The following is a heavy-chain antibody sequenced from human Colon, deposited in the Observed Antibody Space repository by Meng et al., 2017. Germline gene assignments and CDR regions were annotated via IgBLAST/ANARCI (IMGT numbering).Heavy chain of an antibody. CDR3: ARNPVIPDARTFDF. Sequence: QVQLQESGPGVVKPSQTLSPTCTISGCSINSADYYWIWIRQSPGKGLEWLGYIHSSGNTYYTPSLKSRLTMSLDTSKNQFSLRLTSVTAADTAVYYCARNPVIPDARTFDFWGQGALVTVSS. D-gene: IGHD2-2*01. CDR2: IHSSGNT. CDR1: GCSINSADYY. V-gene: IGHV4-30-4*01. J-gene: IGHJ4*02.